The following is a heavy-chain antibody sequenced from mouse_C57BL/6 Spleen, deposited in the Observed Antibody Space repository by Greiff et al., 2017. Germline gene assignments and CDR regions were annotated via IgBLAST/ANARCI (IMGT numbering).Heavy chain of an antibody. CDR1: GYTFTSYW. J-gene: IGHJ2*01. CDR2: IHPNSGST. V-gene: IGHV1-64*01. Sequence: QVQLQQPGAELVKPGASVKLSCKASGYTFTSYWMHWVKQRPGQGLEWIGMIHPNSGSTNYNEKFKSKATLTVDKSSSTAYMQLSSLTSEDSAVYYCAIEGAAQASDYWGQGTTLTVSS. D-gene: IGHD3-2*02. CDR3: AIEGAAQASDY.